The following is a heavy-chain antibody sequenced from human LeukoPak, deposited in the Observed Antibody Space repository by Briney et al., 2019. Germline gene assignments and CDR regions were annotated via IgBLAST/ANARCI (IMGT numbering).Heavy chain of an antibody. V-gene: IGHV4-61*10. J-gene: IGHJ5*02. Sequence: PSETLSLTCTVSGGSISSGSYYWSWIRQPAGKGLEWIGSIYFRNTYYNPSLKSRVTISVDTSKNQFSLKLSSVTAADTAVYYCAREQLAYNWFDPWGQGTLVTVSS. CDR2: IYFRNT. CDR3: AREQLAYNWFDP. D-gene: IGHD6-13*01. CDR1: GGSISSGSYY.